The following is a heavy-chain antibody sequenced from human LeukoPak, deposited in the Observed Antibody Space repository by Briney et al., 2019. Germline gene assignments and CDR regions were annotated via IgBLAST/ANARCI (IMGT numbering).Heavy chain of an antibody. D-gene: IGHD3-22*01. CDR2: INPNSGGT. Sequence: ASVKVSCKASGYTFTGYYMHWVRQAPGQGLEWMGRINPNSGGTNYAQKFQGRVTMTRDTSISTAYMELSRLRSDDTAVYYCAGVLILLHYDSIGGDAFDIWGQGTMVTVSS. CDR3: AGVLILLHYDSIGGDAFDI. V-gene: IGHV1-2*06. CDR1: GYTFTGYY. J-gene: IGHJ3*02.